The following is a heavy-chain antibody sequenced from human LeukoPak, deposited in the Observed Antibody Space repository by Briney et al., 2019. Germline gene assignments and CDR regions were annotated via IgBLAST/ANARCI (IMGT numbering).Heavy chain of an antibody. CDR1: GYTFTAYY. D-gene: IGHD5-24*01. J-gene: IGHJ4*02. CDR2: INPNSGDT. Sequence: ASVKVSCKASGYTFTAYYMHWLRQAPGQGLQWMGWINPNSGDTNYAQNSQGRVTMTRDTSLSTAYMELNSLTSDDTAVYYCARGGDGNRRDFDYWGQGTLVTVSS. V-gene: IGHV1-2*02. CDR3: ARGGDGNRRDFDY.